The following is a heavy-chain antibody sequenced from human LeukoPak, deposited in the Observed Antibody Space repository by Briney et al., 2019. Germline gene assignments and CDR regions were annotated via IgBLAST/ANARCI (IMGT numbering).Heavy chain of an antibody. V-gene: IGHV1-46*01. CDR1: GYTLTSYY. CDR3: AMDSTVTTYSFDY. CDR2: INPSGGST. J-gene: IGHJ4*02. D-gene: IGHD4-11*01. Sequence: ASVKVSCKASGYTLTSYYMHWVRQAPGQGLEWMGIINPSGGSTSYAQKFQGRVTMTRDTSTSTVYMELSSLRSDDTAVYYCAMDSTVTTYSFDYWGQGTLVTVSS.